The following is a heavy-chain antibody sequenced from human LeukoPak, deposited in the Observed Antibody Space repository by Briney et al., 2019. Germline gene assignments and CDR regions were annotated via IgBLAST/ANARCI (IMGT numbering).Heavy chain of an antibody. J-gene: IGHJ1*01. V-gene: IGHV1-69*05. CDR1: GGTFSSYA. D-gene: IGHD2-15*01. CDR3: ARASLYCSGGSCYHIAEYFQH. CDR2: IIPIFGTA. Sequence: AASVKVSCKASGGTFSSYAISWVRQAPGQGLEWMGRIIPIFGTANYAQKFQGRVTITTDESTSTAYMELSSLRSEDTAVYYCARASLYCSGGSCYHIAEYFQHWGQGTLVTVSS.